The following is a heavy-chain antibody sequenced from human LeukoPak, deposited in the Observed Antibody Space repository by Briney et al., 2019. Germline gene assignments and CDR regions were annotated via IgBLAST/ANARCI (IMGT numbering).Heavy chain of an antibody. V-gene: IGHV3-23*01. CDR3: AKAAFSRTSYFDY. Sequence: PGGSLRLSCAASGFTFSTYTMSWVRQAPGKGLEWVSAISVSGGNTYYADSVKGRFTISRDNSKNTLYLQMDSLRADDTAVYYCAKAAFSRTSYFDYWGQGTLVTASS. CDR1: GFTFSTYT. J-gene: IGHJ4*02. D-gene: IGHD3-3*02. CDR2: ISVSGGNT.